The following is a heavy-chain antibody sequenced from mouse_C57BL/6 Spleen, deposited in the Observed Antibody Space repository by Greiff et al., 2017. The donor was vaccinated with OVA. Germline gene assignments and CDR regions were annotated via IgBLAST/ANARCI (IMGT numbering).Heavy chain of an antibody. Sequence: QVQLQQPGAELVMPGASVKLSCKASGYTFTSYWMHWVKQRPGQGLEWIGEIDPSDSYTNYNQKFKGKSTLTVDKSSSTAYMQLSSLTSEDSAVYYCARGGFYGNYRNYAMDYWGQGTSVTVSS. CDR2: IDPSDSYT. CDR3: ARGGFYGNYRNYAMDY. V-gene: IGHV1-69*01. J-gene: IGHJ4*01. CDR1: GYTFTSYW. D-gene: IGHD2-1*01.